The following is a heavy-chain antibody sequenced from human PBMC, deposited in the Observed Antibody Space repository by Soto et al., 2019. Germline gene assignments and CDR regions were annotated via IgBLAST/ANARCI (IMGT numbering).Heavy chain of an antibody. J-gene: IGHJ4*02. CDR1: GGSFSGYY. D-gene: IGHD3-10*01. V-gene: IGHV4-34*01. Sequence: PSETLSLTCAVYGGSFSGYYWSWIRQPPGKGLEWIGEINHSGSTNYIPSLKSRVTISLDTSKNQFSLKLTSVTAADTAVYYCARFGYYYGSGTSTPPAFDYWGQGTLVTVSS. CDR2: INHSGST. CDR3: ARFGYYYGSGTSTPPAFDY.